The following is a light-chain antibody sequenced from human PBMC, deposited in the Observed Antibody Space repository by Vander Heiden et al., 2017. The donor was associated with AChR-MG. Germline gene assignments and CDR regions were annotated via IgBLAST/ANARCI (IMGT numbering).Light chain of an antibody. Sequence: SYVLTPPPSVSVAPGKTARITCGGYNIESKSVHWYQQKPGQAPVLVIYYDSDRPSGIPERFSGSNSGNTATLTISRVEAGDEADYYCQVWDSSSDHRVFGGGTKLTVL. CDR3: QVWDSSSDHRV. J-gene: IGLJ2*01. CDR2: YDS. CDR1: NIESKS. V-gene: IGLV3-21*04.